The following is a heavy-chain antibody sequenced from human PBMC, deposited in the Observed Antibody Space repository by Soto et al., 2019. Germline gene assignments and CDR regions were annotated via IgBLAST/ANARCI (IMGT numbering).Heavy chain of an antibody. CDR1: GGTFSSYA. Sequence: GASVKVSCKASGGTFSSYAISWVRQAPGQGLEWMGGIIPIFGTANYAQKFQGRVTITADESTSTAYMELSSLRSEDTAVYYCARVGGNYQHYYYYYGMDVWGQGTTVTVSS. CDR3: ARVGGNYQHYYYYYGMDV. V-gene: IGHV1-69*13. CDR2: IIPIFGTA. D-gene: IGHD4-4*01. J-gene: IGHJ6*02.